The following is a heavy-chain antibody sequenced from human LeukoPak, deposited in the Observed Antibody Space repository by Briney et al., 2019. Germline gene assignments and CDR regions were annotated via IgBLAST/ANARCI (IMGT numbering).Heavy chain of an antibody. Sequence: SETLSLTCSVSGGSITNYYWTWIRQPAGKGLEWIGRFYSSGSTNYNPSLKSRVTMSVDTSTNQFSLKLNSVTAADTAMYYCARDLGGDYFDCWGHGTLVTVSS. CDR2: FYSSGST. CDR3: ARDLGGDYFDC. J-gene: IGHJ4*01. CDR1: GGSITNYY. D-gene: IGHD1-26*01. V-gene: IGHV4-4*07.